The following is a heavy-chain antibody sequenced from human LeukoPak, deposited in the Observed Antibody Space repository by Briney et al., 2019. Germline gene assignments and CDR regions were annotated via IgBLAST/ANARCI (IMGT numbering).Heavy chain of an antibody. CDR3: AKGGYDYIGIGYFDY. D-gene: IGHD5-12*01. CDR2: VIGSSGST. V-gene: IGHV3-23*01. J-gene: IGHJ4*02. Sequence: GGSLRLSCAASGFTFSNYAMNWVRQAPGKGLEWVSVVIGSSGSTDYADSVKGRFTISRDISKNTLYLQMNRLRAEDTAIYFCAKGGYDYIGIGYFDYWRQGTPVTVAS. CDR1: GFTFSNYA.